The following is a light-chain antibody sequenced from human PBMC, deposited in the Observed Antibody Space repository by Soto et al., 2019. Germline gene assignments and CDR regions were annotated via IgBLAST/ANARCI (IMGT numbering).Light chain of an antibody. J-gene: IGLJ2*01. CDR3: CSYTGSNTFV. Sequence: QSVLTQPASVSGSPGQSITISCTGTSSDVGSYNLVSWYQLHPGKAPKLMIYEGSKRPSGVSNRFSGSKSGNTASLTISGLQAEDEADYYCCSYTGSNTFVFGGGTQLTVL. CDR1: SSDVGSYNL. CDR2: EGS. V-gene: IGLV2-23*03.